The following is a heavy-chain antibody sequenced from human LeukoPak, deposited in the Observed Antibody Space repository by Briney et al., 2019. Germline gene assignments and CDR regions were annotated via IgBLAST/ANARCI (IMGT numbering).Heavy chain of an antibody. V-gene: IGHV1-69*01. CDR1: GGSFTFTSHA. J-gene: IGHJ3*02. D-gene: IGHD3-22*01. CDR2: LIPIYGSA. CDR3: AGLFYDNSGDAFDI. Sequence: GSSVKVSCKASGGSFTFTSHANSWVRQAPGQGLEWMGGLIPIYGSANYAQKFQGRLTITSDESTRTVYMELSSLRPEDSAVHYCAGLFYDNSGDAFDIWGQGTMVTVSS.